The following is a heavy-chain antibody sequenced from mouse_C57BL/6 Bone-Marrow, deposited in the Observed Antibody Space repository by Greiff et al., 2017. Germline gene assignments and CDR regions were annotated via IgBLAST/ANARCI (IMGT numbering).Heavy chain of an antibody. V-gene: IGHV1-9*01. CDR1: GYTFTGYW. D-gene: IGHD2-3*01. Sequence: VQLQQSGAELMKPGASVKLSCKATGYTFTGYWIEWVKQRPGHGLEWIGEILPGSGSTYYNEKFKGKATFTADTSSNTAYMQLSSLTTEDSAIYYCARSGDGYLEAYWGQGTLVTVSA. CDR2: ILPGSGST. CDR3: ARSGDGYLEAY. J-gene: IGHJ3*01.